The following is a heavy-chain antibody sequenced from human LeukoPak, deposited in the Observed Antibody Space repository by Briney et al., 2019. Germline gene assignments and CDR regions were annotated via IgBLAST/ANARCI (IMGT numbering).Heavy chain of an antibody. Sequence: GGSLRLSCAGSEFTFSYYWMSWVRQAPGKGLEWVASIKQDGSEKYYVDSVKGRLTISRDNAKSSLYLQMSSLGAEDTAVYYCARAYSGSYCGPFDYWGQGTLVTVSS. CDR2: IKQDGSEK. V-gene: IGHV3-7*01. J-gene: IGHJ4*02. CDR1: EFTFSYYW. D-gene: IGHD1-26*01. CDR3: ARAYSGSYCGPFDY.